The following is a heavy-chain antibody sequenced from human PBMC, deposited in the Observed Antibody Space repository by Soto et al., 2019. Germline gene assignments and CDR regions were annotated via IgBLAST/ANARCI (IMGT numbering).Heavy chain of an antibody. Sequence: QVQLQESGPGLVKPSETLSLTCTVSGGSISSYYWSWIRQPPGKGLEWIGYICYSGSTNYNPYLKRRVTISVDTYKHQVSLKLSSVTAADTAVYYCARGEVAMKYYYYGMDVWGQGTTVTGFS. CDR3: ARGEVAMKYYYYGMDV. CDR2: ICYSGST. CDR1: GGSISSYY. J-gene: IGHJ6*02. V-gene: IGHV4-59*01. D-gene: IGHD5-12*01.